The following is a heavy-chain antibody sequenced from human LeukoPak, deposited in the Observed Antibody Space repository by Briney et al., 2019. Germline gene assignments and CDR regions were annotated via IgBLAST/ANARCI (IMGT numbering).Heavy chain of an antibody. CDR3: ARQSIAAAGDIDY. CDR1: GGTFSSYA. J-gene: IGHJ4*02. CDR2: IIPIFGTA. D-gene: IGHD6-13*01. Sequence: SVKVSCKASGGTFSSYAISWMRQAPGQGLEWMGGIIPIFGTANYAQKFQGRVTITADKSTSTAYMELSSLRSEDTAVYYCARQSIAAAGDIDYWGQGTLVTVSS. V-gene: IGHV1-69*06.